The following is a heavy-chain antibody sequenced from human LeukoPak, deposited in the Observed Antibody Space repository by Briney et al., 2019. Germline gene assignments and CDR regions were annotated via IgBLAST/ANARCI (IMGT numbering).Heavy chain of an antibody. CDR3: ARRSDYDILTGYSNSRFDP. J-gene: IGHJ5*02. Sequence: SETLCLTCAVYGESFSGYYWSWIRQPPGKGQEWIGGINHSGSTNNNPTLKSRVTISVDTSKNQFSLKLSSVTAADTAVYYCARRSDYDILTGYSNSRFDPWGQGTLVTVSS. CDR1: GESFSGYY. V-gene: IGHV4-34*01. CDR2: INHSGST. D-gene: IGHD3-9*01.